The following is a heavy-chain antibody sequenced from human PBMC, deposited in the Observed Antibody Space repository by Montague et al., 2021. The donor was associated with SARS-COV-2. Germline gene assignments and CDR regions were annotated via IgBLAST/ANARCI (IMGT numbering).Heavy chain of an antibody. CDR2: ISDSGST. CDR3: ARHYSATLPAVY. D-gene: IGHD2-15*01. Sequence: SETLSLTCTVSGGSISSFYWSWFRQPPGKGLEWIGYISDSGSTNYNPSPTSRVTMSVDTSKNQFSLKVNSVTAADTAVYYCARHYSATLPAVYWGQGTLVTVFS. V-gene: IGHV4-59*08. J-gene: IGHJ4*02. CDR1: GGSISSFY.